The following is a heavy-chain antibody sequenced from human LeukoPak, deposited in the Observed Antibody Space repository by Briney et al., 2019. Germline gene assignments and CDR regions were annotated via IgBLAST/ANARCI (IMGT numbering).Heavy chain of an antibody. J-gene: IGHJ6*03. CDR3: ARGDGWDSSKTGYYYMDV. D-gene: IGHD6-13*01. Sequence: ASVKVSCKASGYTFTSYDINWVRQATGQGLEWMGWMNPNSGNTGYAQKFQGRVTMTRNTSISTAYMELSSLRSEDTAVYYCARGDGWDSSKTGYYYMDVWGKGTTVTISS. V-gene: IGHV1-8*01. CDR1: GYTFTSYD. CDR2: MNPNSGNT.